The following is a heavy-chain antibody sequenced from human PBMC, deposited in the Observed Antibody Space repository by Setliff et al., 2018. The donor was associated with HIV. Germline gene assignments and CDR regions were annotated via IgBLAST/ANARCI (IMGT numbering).Heavy chain of an antibody. J-gene: IGHJ4*02. CDR2: ISSSSSYI. V-gene: IGHV3-11*06. Sequence: GGSLRLSCAASGFTFSDYYMSWIRQAPGKGLEWVSYISSSSSYIYYADSVKGRFTISRDNAKTSLYLQMNSLRAEDTAVYYCVRQPCSGGSCYSRDFDYWGQGTLVTVSS. CDR1: GFTFSDYY. CDR3: VRQPCSGGSCYSRDFDY. D-gene: IGHD2-15*01.